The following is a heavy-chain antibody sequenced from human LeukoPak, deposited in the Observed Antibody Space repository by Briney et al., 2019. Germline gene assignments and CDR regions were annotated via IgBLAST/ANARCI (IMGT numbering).Heavy chain of an antibody. CDR1: GYTFTGYY. D-gene: IGHD5-18*01. V-gene: IGHV1-2*02. CDR3: ARTDVDTAMADFDY. Sequence: AASVKVSCKASGYTFTGYYMHWVRQAPGQGLEWMGWINPNSGGTNYAQKFQGRVTMTRDTSISTAYMELSRLRSDDTAVYYCARTDVDTAMADFDYWGQGTLVTVSS. J-gene: IGHJ4*02. CDR2: INPNSGGT.